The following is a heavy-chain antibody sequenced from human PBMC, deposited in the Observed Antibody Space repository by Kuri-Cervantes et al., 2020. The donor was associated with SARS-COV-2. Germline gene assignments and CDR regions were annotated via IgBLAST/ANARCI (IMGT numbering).Heavy chain of an antibody. CDR3: ARSGSYSYYFDY. CDR2: VNHRGST. J-gene: IGHJ4*02. D-gene: IGHD1-26*01. V-gene: IGHV4-34*01. Sequence: SQTLSLTCAFYGESFSGYYWNWIRQSPGKGLEWIGEVNHRGSTNYNPSLKSRVTISVDTSSKQFSLHLGSVTAADTAVYYCARSGSYSYYFDYWGQGTLVTVSS. CDR1: GESFSGYY.